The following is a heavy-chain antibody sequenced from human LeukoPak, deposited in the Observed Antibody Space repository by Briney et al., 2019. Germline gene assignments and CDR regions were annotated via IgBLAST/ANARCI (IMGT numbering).Heavy chain of an antibody. CDR3: AREQEYQLPPAAFDI. Sequence: SETLSLTCTVSGGSISSSSYYWGWIRQPPGKGLEWIGSIYYSGSTYYNPSLKSRVTISVDTSKNQFSLKLSSVTAADTAVYYCAREQEYQLPPAAFDIWGQGTMVTVSS. V-gene: IGHV4-39*02. CDR2: IYYSGST. J-gene: IGHJ3*02. CDR1: GGSISSSSYY. D-gene: IGHD2-2*01.